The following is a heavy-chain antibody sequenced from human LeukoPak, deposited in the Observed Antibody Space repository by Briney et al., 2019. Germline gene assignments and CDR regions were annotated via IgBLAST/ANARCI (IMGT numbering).Heavy chain of an antibody. CDR3: AIDPIGATAF. J-gene: IGHJ4*02. CDR1: GFTFSKYA. CDR2: LDGSGRHI. V-gene: IGHV3-23*01. D-gene: IGHD2-15*01. Sequence: PGGSLRLSCAASGFTFSKYAMSWVRQAPGKGLEWVSILDGSGRHIYYADSVQGRFTISRDNSMDTVYLQMNSLRVEDTAVYYCAIDPIGATAFWGQGTLVTVSS.